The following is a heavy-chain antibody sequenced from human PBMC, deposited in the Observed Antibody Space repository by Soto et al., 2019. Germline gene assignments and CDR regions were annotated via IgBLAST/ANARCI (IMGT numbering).Heavy chain of an antibody. CDR2: IHTGGST. D-gene: IGHD3-3*01. CDR1: GFTVSNHY. Sequence: GGSLRLSCAASGFTVSNHYMAWVRQAPGKGLAWVSVIHTGGSTYYADSVKGRFSISRDNSKNTLYLQMSSLRAEDTAVYYCARDFYDLSYKFDYWGQGTLVTVSS. J-gene: IGHJ4*02. V-gene: IGHV3-66*01. CDR3: ARDFYDLSYKFDY.